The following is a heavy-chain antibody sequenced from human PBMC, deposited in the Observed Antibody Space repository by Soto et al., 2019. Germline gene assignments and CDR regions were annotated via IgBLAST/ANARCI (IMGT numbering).Heavy chain of an antibody. J-gene: IGHJ4*02. CDR1: CGSFSGYY. CDR3: ARTSRFDC. Sequence: QVQLQQWGAGLLKPSETLSLTCAVYCGSFSGYYWSWIRPRPGKGLEWIGQINHSGSTNYNPSPKSQVTMSVDASKKQFSLKLSSVTAADTAVYYCARTSRFDCWGQGTLVTVSS. V-gene: IGHV4-34*01. CDR2: INHSGST. D-gene: IGHD6-6*01.